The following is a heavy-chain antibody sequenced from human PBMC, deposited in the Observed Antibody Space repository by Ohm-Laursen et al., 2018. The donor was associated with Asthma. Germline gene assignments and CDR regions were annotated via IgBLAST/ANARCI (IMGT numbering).Heavy chain of an antibody. CDR1: GFTFSSYG. CDR3: AKDYTIFGVDYYYYYGMDV. CDR2: ISYDGSNK. V-gene: IGHV3-30*18. D-gene: IGHD3-3*01. Sequence: SLRLSCSASGFTFSSYGMHWVRQAPGKGLEWVAVISYDGSNKYYADSVKGRFTISRDNSKNTLYLQMNSLRAEDTAVYYCAKDYTIFGVDYYYYYGMDVWGQGTTVTVSS. J-gene: IGHJ6*02.